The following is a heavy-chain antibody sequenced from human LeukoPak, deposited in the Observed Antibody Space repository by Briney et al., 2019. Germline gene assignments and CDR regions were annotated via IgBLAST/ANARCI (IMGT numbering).Heavy chain of an antibody. J-gene: IGHJ3*02. V-gene: IGHV4-39*07. Sequence: ETLSLTCTVSGGSISSSSYYWGWIRQPPGKGLEWIGSIYYSGSTYYDPSLKSRVTISVDTSKNQFSLKLSSVTAADTAVYYCARGHFMITFGGVIVQDAFDIWGQGTMVTVSS. D-gene: IGHD3-16*02. CDR2: IYYSGST. CDR3: ARGHFMITFGGVIVQDAFDI. CDR1: GGSISSSSYY.